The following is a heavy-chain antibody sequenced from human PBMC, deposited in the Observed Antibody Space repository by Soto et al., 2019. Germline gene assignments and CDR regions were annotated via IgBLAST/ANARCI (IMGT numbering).Heavy chain of an antibody. Sequence: AASVKVSCKASGYTFSGFYMHWVRQAPGQGLEWMGWINPNSGGTKSAEKFQGRVTMTRDTSISTAYMKLSRLTSDDTAVYYCASAAVTGTAGLDFWGQGTQVTVSS. J-gene: IGHJ4*02. CDR1: GYTFSGFY. CDR3: ASAAVTGTAGLDF. CDR2: INPNSGGT. D-gene: IGHD6-19*01. V-gene: IGHV1-2*02.